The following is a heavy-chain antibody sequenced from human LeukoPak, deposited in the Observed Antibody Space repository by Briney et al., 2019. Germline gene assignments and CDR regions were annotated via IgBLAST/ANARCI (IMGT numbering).Heavy chain of an antibody. D-gene: IGHD3-22*01. CDR1: GVTFSSYE. CDR3: ARDNYDSSGYYFD. Sequence: PGGSLRLSCAASGVTFSSYEMNWVRQAPGKGLEWGSYISSSGSTTHYADSVKGRFTISRDNAKKSLYLQMNSLRAADTAVYYCARDNYDSSGYYFDWGQGTLVTVSS. J-gene: IGHJ4*02. V-gene: IGHV3-48*03. CDR2: ISSSGSTT.